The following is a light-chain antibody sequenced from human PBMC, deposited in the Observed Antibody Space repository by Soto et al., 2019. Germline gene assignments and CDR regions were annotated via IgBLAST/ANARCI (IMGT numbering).Light chain of an antibody. CDR1: QNINNW. V-gene: IGKV1-5*01. CDR2: AAS. CDR3: QHYESNPWT. Sequence: DIQMTQSPSTLSASVGDRVTITCRASQNINNWLAWYQQKPGKAPKLLIYAASSLESGVPSRFSGSRSGTEFTLTIRSLQPDDCATYYCQHYESNPWTFGQGTKVERK. J-gene: IGKJ1*01.